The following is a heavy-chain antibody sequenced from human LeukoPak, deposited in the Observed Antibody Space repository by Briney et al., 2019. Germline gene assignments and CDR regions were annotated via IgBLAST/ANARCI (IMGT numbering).Heavy chain of an antibody. J-gene: IGHJ4*02. CDR1: GGSISGHY. D-gene: IGHD5-18*01. CDR2: IYNSDSGST. V-gene: IGHV4-4*08. CDR3: ARLDRGYSYGYYFDY. Sequence: KPSETLSLTCIVSGGSISGHYWSWIRQHPGMGLEWIGYIYNSDSGSTNYNPSLKSRVTISVDTSKNQFSLKVSSVTAADTAVYYCARLDRGYSYGYYFDYWGQGTLVTVSS.